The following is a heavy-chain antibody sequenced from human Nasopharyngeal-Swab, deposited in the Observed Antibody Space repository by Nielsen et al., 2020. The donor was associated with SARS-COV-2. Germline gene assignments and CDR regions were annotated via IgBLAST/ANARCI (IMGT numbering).Heavy chain of an antibody. CDR1: GFTFDDYA. J-gene: IGHJ5*02. V-gene: IGHV3-9*01. CDR2: ISWNSGSI. CDR3: AKSGDSYGSGSFYSWFDP. Sequence: SLKISCAASGFTFDDYAMHWVRQAPGKGLEWVSGISWNSGSIVYADSVKGRFTISRDNAKNSLYLQMNSLRAEDTALYYCAKSGDSYGSGSFYSWFDPWGQGTLVTVSS. D-gene: IGHD3-10*01.